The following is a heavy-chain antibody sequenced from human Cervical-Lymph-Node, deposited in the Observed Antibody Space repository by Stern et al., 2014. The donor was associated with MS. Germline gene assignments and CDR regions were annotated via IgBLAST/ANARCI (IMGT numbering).Heavy chain of an antibody. Sequence: VQLVESGAEVTKPGASVKVSCKASGYTFTGYYMNWVRQAPGQGLEWMGRINPNSGATNYEQKFQGRVTMTRDTSTSTAYMEVGTLTSDDTAVYYCARTDRTYSASNFDLWGQGTLVTVSS. V-gene: IGHV1-2*06. CDR3: ARTDRTYSASNFDL. CDR2: INPNSGAT. J-gene: IGHJ4*02. D-gene: IGHD5-12*01. CDR1: GYTFTGYY.